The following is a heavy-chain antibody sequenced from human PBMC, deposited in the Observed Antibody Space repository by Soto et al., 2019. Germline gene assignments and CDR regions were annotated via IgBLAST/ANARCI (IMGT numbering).Heavy chain of an antibody. Sequence: ASVKVSCKASGYTFTSYGISWVRQAPGQGLEWMGWISAYNGNTNYAQKIQGRVTMTTDTSTSTAYMELSSLRSEDTAVYYCARGVLRYFDWLESQNAFDIWGQGTMVTVS. J-gene: IGHJ3*02. CDR2: ISAYNGNT. D-gene: IGHD3-9*01. CDR3: ARGVLRYFDWLESQNAFDI. V-gene: IGHV1-18*01. CDR1: GYTFTSYG.